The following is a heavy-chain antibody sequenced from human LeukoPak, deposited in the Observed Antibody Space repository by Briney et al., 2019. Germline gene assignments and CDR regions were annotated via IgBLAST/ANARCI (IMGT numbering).Heavy chain of an antibody. V-gene: IGHV3-21*01. CDR2: ISSSSSYI. CDR1: GFTFSSYS. J-gene: IGHJ4*02. D-gene: IGHD1-26*01. Sequence: GGSLRLSCAASGFTFSSYSMNWVRQAPGKGLEWVSSISSSSSYIYYADSVKGRFTISRDNAKNSLYLQMNSLRAEDTAVYYCARSCGSYYPFDYWGQGTLVTVSS. CDR3: ARSCGSYYPFDY.